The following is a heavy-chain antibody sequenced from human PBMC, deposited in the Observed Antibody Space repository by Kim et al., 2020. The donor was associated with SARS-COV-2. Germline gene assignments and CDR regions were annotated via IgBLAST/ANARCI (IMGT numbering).Heavy chain of an antibody. CDR3: ARHSTYQDILTDAFDI. Sequence: SETLSLICTVSGGSINNHYWSWIRQAPGRGLEWIGYTYSSGRPTYNPSLQSRVSISVDASKNQVSLKLSSVTAADTAVFYCARHSTYQDILTDAFDIWG. CDR1: GGSINNHY. CDR2: TYSSGRP. D-gene: IGHD3-9*01. J-gene: IGHJ3*02. V-gene: IGHV4-4*09.